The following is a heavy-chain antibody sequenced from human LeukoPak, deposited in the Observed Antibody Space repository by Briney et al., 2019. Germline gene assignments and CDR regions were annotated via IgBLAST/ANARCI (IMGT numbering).Heavy chain of an antibody. CDR1: GFTFSSYE. Sequence: PGGSLRLSCAASGFTFSSYEMNWVRQAPGKGLEWLSYISSGSTIYYADSVKGRFTISRDNAKNSLYLQMNSLRAEDTAVYYCARDRLRFFDWLSYWGQGTLVTVSS. CDR3: ARDRLRFFDWLSY. D-gene: IGHD3-9*01. J-gene: IGHJ4*02. V-gene: IGHV3-48*03. CDR2: ISSGSTI.